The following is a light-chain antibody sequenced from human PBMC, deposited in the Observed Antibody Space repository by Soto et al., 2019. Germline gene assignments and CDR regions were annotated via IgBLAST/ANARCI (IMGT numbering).Light chain of an antibody. CDR1: QSLLDSNGNNH. Sequence: DIVMTQSPFSLPVIPGEPASISCWSSQSLLDSNGNNHLNWYLQKPGQSPQVLIYLGSNRASGVPARFSGSGSGTDCTLKISRVEAEDVGVYYCMQALQTPLTFGQGTRLEIK. CDR2: LGS. J-gene: IGKJ5*01. CDR3: MQALQTPLT. V-gene: IGKV2-28*01.